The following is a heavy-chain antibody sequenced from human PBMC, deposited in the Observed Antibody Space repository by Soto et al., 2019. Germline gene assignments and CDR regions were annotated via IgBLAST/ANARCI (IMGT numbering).Heavy chain of an antibody. Sequence: EASVKVSCKASGYTFTSYAMHWVRQAPGQRLEWMGWINAGNGNTKYSQKFQGRVTITRDTSASTAYMELSSLRSEDTAVYYCARVHNWKQAAFDYWGQGTLVTVSS. D-gene: IGHD1-1*01. J-gene: IGHJ4*02. CDR2: INAGNGNT. CDR3: ARVHNWKQAAFDY. CDR1: GYTFTSYA. V-gene: IGHV1-3*01.